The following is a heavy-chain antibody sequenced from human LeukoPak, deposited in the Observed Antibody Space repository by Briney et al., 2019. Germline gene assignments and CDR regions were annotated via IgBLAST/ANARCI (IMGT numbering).Heavy chain of an antibody. CDR1: GYTFTTYD. CDR3: ARDRDTTGYYYGMDV. D-gene: IGHD1-26*01. J-gene: IGHJ6*02. Sequence: ASVKVSCKASGYTFTTYDITWVRQATGQGLEWMGWMNPNSGDTAYAQKFQGRVAMTRDTSISTAYMELSSLRSDDTAVYYCARDRDTTGYYYGMDVWGLGTTVIVSS. CDR2: MNPNSGDT. V-gene: IGHV1-8*01.